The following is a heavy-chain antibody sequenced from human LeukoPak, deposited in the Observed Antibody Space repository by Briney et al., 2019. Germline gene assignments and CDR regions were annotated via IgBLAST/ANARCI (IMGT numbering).Heavy chain of an antibody. CDR2: INHSGST. CDR1: GGSFSGYY. V-gene: IGHV4-34*01. D-gene: IGHD6-19*01. J-gene: IGHJ6*02. Sequence: KPSETLSLTCAVYGGSFSGYYWSWIRQPPGKGLEWIGEINHSGSTNYNPSLKSRVTISVDTSKNQFSLKLSSVTAADTAVYYCASKIAVAGYYYYGMDVWGQGTTVTVSS. CDR3: ASKIAVAGYYYYGMDV.